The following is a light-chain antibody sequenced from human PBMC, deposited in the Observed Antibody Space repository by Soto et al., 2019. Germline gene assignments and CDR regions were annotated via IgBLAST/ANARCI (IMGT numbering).Light chain of an antibody. V-gene: IGKV3-15*01. CDR3: QQYHIWPSWT. J-gene: IGKJ1*01. CDR1: QSVSLS. Sequence: EIVLTQSPATLSVSLGDSATLSCRASQSVSLSLAWYQMRPGQPPRLLIYGASTRATDIPARFSGSGSGTDFTLTISSMQSEDFEFYVGQQYHIWPSWTFGQGTKVELK. CDR2: GAS.